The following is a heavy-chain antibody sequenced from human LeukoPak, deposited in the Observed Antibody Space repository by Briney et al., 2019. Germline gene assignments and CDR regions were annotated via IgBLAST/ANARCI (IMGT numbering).Heavy chain of an antibody. J-gene: IGHJ4*02. V-gene: IGHV3-23*01. CDR1: GFTFSSYA. Sequence: PGGSLRLSCAASGFTFSSYAMSWVRQAPGKGLEWVSAISGSGGSTYYADSVKGRFTISRDNSKNTLYLQMNSLRAEDTAVYYCATTIAVAGTGQGFGWGQGTLVTVSS. CDR3: ATTIAVAGTGQGFG. D-gene: IGHD6-19*01. CDR2: ISGSGGST.